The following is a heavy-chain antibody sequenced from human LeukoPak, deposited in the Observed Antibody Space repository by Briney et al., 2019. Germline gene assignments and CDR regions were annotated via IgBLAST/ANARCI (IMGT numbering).Heavy chain of an antibody. CDR1: GFTFDDYA. Sequence: QPGRSLRLSCAASGFTFDDYAMHWVRQAPGKGLEWVSGISWNGDIKGYADSVKVRFTISRDNAQNSLYLQINSLRPEDTAFYSCAKDRMGAYFTIPDYWGQGTLVTVSS. CDR3: AKDRMGAYFTIPDY. D-gene: IGHD2/OR15-2a*01. CDR2: ISWNGDIK. J-gene: IGHJ4*02. V-gene: IGHV3-9*01.